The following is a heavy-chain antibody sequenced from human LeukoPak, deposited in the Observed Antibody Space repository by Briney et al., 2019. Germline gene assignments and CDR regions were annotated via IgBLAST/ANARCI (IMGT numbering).Heavy chain of an antibody. CDR3: AKDIGTIYYYYGMDV. CDR1: GFXFDXXX. CDR2: XSWNSGSI. J-gene: IGHJ6*02. V-gene: IGHV3-9*01. D-gene: IGHD1-26*01. Sequence: GGSLRLSCAASGFXFDXXXXXWXXQAXXXXXXXXXXXSWNSGSIGYADSVKGRFTISRDNAKNSLYLQMNSLRAEDTALYYCAKDIGTIYYYYGMDVWGQGTTVTVSS.